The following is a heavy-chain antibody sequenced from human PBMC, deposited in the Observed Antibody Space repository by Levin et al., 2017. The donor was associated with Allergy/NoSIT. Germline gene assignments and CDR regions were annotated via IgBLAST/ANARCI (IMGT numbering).Heavy chain of an antibody. J-gene: IGHJ4*02. Sequence: LPGGSLRLSCGASGFTFSSYWMHWVRQAPGRGLVWVSRINSDGSSTTYADSVKGRVTISRDNAKNTLYLQMNSLRAEDTAVYYCAKGGGKVFDYWGQGTLVTVSS. CDR3: AKGGGKVFDY. D-gene: IGHD3-16*01. CDR1: GFTFSSYW. V-gene: IGHV3-74*01. CDR2: INSDGSST.